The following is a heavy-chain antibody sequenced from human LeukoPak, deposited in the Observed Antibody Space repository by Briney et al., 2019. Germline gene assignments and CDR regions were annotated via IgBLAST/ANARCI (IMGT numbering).Heavy chain of an antibody. D-gene: IGHD6-13*01. Sequence: SQTLSLTCTVSGGSISSGGYYWSWIRQHPGKGLERIGYIYYSGSTYYNPSLKSRVTISVDTSKNQFSLKLSSVTAADTAVYYCARGRVAAAGTGFDYWGQGTLVTVSS. J-gene: IGHJ4*02. CDR1: GGSISSGGYY. CDR3: ARGRVAAAGTGFDY. V-gene: IGHV4-31*03. CDR2: IYYSGST.